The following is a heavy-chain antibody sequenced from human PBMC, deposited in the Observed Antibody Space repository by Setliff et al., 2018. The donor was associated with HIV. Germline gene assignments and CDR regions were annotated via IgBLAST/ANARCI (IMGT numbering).Heavy chain of an antibody. D-gene: IGHD1-26*01. V-gene: IGHV3-48*01. CDR3: ARGSLQWELQAFDI. J-gene: IGHJ3*02. CDR2: ISSSSSTI. CDR1: GFTFSFYN. Sequence: GSLRLSCAASGFTFSFYNMNWVRQAPGKGLEWVSYISSSSSTIYYADSVKGRFTISRDNAKNSLYLQMSSLRAEDTAMYYCARGSLQWELQAFDIWGQGTMVTVSS.